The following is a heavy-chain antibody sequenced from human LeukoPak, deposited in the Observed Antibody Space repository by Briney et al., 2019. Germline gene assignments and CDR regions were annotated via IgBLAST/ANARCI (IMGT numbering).Heavy chain of an antibody. V-gene: IGHV1-2*06. CDR2: INPSSGGT. CDR1: GYTFIDYY. D-gene: IGHD3-22*01. J-gene: IGHJ5*02. CDR3: ARDDNSGYYSGP. Sequence: GASVKVSCKASGYTFIDYYIHWVRQAPGQGLEWMGRINPSSGGTNYAQKFQGRVTMTRDTSITTAYMALRRLRSDDTAVYYCARDDNSGYYSGPWGQGTLVTVSS.